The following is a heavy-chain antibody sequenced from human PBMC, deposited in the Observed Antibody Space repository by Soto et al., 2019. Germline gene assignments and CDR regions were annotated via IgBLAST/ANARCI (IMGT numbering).Heavy chain of an antibody. CDR3: ARVHDYSNYRSSRNWFDH. Sequence: ASVKVSCKASGYTFTSYGISCVRQAPGQGXEWMGCISAYNGNKNYAQTIQGRVNMNKDTYTSTDYIELRSLTYDDTAVYYCARVHDYSNYRSSRNWFDHWGQGTLVTVSS. V-gene: IGHV1-18*01. CDR1: GYTFTSYG. CDR2: ISAYNGNK. J-gene: IGHJ5*02. D-gene: IGHD4-4*01.